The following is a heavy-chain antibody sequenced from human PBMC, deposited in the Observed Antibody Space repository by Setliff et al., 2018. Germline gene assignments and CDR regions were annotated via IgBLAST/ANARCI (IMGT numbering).Heavy chain of an antibody. V-gene: IGHV3-30-3*01. J-gene: IGHJ4*02. Sequence: GGSLRLSCAASGFTISYYAIHWVRQAPGKGLEWVAVSRYAENYQYYADSVKGRFTISRDNSENTLYLQMNSLRPDDTAIYYCARTCSGSGCYAGLESWGQGTPVTVSS. CDR1: GFTISYYA. D-gene: IGHD2-15*01. CDR3: ARTCSGSGCYAGLES. CDR2: SRYAENYQ.